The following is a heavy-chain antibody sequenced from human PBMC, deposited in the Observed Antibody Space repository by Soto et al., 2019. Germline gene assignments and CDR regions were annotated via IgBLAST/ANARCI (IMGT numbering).Heavy chain of an antibody. V-gene: IGHV1-46*01. CDR3: ASDSSEMATPFFFDY. J-gene: IGHJ4*02. D-gene: IGHD5-12*01. Sequence: APGQGFEWMGVFNPSGGSPDYAQKFQGRFTMASDLSTDVFYMILSDLRSDDTAVYYCASDSSEMATPFFFDYWDQGPPITVSS. CDR2: FNPSGGSP.